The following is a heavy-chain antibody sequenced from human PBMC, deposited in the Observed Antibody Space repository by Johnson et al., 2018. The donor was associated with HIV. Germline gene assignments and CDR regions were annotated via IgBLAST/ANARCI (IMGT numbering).Heavy chain of an antibody. V-gene: IGHV3-13*01. D-gene: IGHD3-22*01. J-gene: IGHJ3*02. CDR1: GFTFSSYD. Sequence: VQLVESGGGLVQPGGSLRLSCAASGFTFSSYDMHWVRQATGKGLEWVSAIGTAGDTYYPGSVKGRFTISRENAKNSLYLQMNSLRAEDTALYYCAKEGYYYDSPAAFDIWGQGTMVTVSS. CDR3: AKEGYYYDSPAAFDI. CDR2: IGTAGDT.